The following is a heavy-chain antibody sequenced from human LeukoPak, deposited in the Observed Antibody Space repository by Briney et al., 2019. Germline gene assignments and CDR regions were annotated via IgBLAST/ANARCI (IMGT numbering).Heavy chain of an antibody. J-gene: IGHJ4*02. V-gene: IGHV3-30*18. D-gene: IGHD4-17*01. Sequence: GGSLRLSCAASGFTFSNYGIYWVRQAPGKGLEWVAVISNDGSEKYYADSVKGRFTISRDNSKKTVYLQMSSLKAEDTAVYYCAKEGRYGDYFDYWGQGTLVTVSS. CDR1: GFTFSNYG. CDR3: AKEGRYGDYFDY. CDR2: ISNDGSEK.